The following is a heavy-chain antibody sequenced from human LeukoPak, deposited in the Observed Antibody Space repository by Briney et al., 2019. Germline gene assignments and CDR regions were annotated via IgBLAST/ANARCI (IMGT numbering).Heavy chain of an antibody. J-gene: IGHJ4*02. V-gene: IGHV5-51*01. Sequence: GESLKISCTGSGYSFTSYWIGWVRQMPRKGLEWMGIIYPGDSDTRYSPSFQGQVTISADKSISTAYLQWSSLKASDTAMYYCARPAPTRGVDYWGQGTLVTVPS. CDR1: GYSFTSYW. CDR2: IYPGDSDT. CDR3: ARPAPTRGVDY. D-gene: IGHD3-10*01.